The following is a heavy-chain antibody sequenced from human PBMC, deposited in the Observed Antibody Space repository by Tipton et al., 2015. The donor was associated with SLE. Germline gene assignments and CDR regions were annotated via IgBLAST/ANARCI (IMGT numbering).Heavy chain of an antibody. Sequence: LRLSCTVSGGSFSSSSYYGGWIRQPPGKGLEWIGSIYHSGSTYYNPSLKSRVTISVDTSKNQFSLNLTSVTAADTAVYYCARGLSGGLFDYWGQGALVSVSS. CDR1: GGSFSSSSYY. D-gene: IGHD2-15*01. CDR3: ARGLSGGLFDY. CDR2: IYHSGST. J-gene: IGHJ4*02. V-gene: IGHV4-39*01.